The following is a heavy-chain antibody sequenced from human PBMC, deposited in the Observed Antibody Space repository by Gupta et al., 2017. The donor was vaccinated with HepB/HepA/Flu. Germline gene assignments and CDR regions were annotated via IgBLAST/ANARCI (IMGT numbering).Heavy chain of an antibody. V-gene: IGHV3-30*18. D-gene: IGHD2-2*02. Sequence: QVHLVESGGGVVQPGTSLRLSCAASGFTFSSYDMPWVRQSPVRGLEWLAIVSFDGNKRYYADSVKGRFTISRDNSEYTVSLQLNSVRAEDMAIYYCAKAADQLLYPSYGMVVWGQGTTVTVSS. CDR1: GFTFSSYD. J-gene: IGHJ6*02. CDR2: VSFDGNKR. CDR3: AKAADQLLYPSYGMVV.